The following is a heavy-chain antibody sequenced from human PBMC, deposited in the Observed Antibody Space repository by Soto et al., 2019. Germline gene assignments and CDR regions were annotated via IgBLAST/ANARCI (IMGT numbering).Heavy chain of an antibody. CDR1: GYTFTSYY. Sequence: ASVKVSCKASGYTFTSYYMHWVRQAPGQGLEWMGVINPSGGSTSYAQKFQGRVTMTRDTSTSTVYMELSSLRSEDTAVYYCARDRGTYYYGSGSYGYFDYWGQGTLVTVSS. V-gene: IGHV1-46*01. J-gene: IGHJ4*02. D-gene: IGHD3-10*01. CDR3: ARDRGTYYYGSGSYGYFDY. CDR2: INPSGGST.